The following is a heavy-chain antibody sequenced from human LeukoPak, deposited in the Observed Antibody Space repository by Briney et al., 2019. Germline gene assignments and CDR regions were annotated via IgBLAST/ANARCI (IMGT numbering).Heavy chain of an antibody. CDR3: AIRPYDFWSGYHYYFDY. D-gene: IGHD3-3*01. Sequence: SETLSLTCAVYGGSFSGYYWSWIRQPPGKGLEWIGEINHSGSTNYNPSLKSRVTISVDTSKNQFSLKLSSVTAADTAVYYCAIRPYDFWSGYHYYFDYWGQGTLVTVSS. V-gene: IGHV4-34*01. CDR2: INHSGST. J-gene: IGHJ4*02. CDR1: GGSFSGYY.